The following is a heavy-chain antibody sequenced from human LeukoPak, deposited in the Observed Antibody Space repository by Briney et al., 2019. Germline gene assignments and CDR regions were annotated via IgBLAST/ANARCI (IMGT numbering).Heavy chain of an antibody. J-gene: IGHJ5*02. CDR1: GGSISSYY. D-gene: IGHD1-1*01. Sequence: SETLSLTCTVSGGSISSYYWSWIRQPPGRGLEWIGYIYYSGSTNYNPSLKSRVTISVDTSKNQFSLKLSSVTAADTAVYYCARGGSTGTNLNWVDPWGQGTLVTVSS. CDR2: IYYSGST. CDR3: ARGGSTGTNLNWVDP. V-gene: IGHV4-59*01.